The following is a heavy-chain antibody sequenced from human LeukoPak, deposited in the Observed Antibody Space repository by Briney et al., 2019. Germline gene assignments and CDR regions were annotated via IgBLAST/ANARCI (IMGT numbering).Heavy chain of an antibody. V-gene: IGHV3-23*01. D-gene: IGHD3-10*01. CDR3: ARVEAYYYYGSGSNAFDI. J-gene: IGHJ3*02. Sequence: GGSLRLSCAASGFTFSSYAMSWVRQAPGKGLEWVSAISGSGGSTYYADSVKGRFTISRDNSKNTLYLQMNSLRAEDTAVYYCARVEAYYYYGSGSNAFDIWGQGTMVTVSS. CDR2: ISGSGGST. CDR1: GFTFSSYA.